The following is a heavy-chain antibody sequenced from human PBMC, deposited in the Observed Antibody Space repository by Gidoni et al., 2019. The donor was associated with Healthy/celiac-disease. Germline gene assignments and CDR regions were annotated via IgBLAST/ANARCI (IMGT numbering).Heavy chain of an antibody. D-gene: IGHD6-19*01. Sequence: EVQLLASGGGLVQPGGSLRLSCAASGFTFSSYALSWVRQAPGKGLEWVSAIRGSGGSTYYADSVKGRFTISRDNSKNTLYLQMNSLRAEDTAVYYCANDGSGWYFFETLPEYFQHWGQGTLVTVSS. CDR2: IRGSGGST. CDR1: GFTFSSYA. J-gene: IGHJ1*01. CDR3: ANDGSGWYFFETLPEYFQH. V-gene: IGHV3-23*01.